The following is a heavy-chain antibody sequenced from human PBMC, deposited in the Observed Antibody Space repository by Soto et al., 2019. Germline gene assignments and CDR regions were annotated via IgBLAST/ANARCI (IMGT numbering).Heavy chain of an antibody. CDR2: INHSGST. CDR1: GGSFSGYY. Sequence: SETLSLTCAVYGGSFSGYYWSWIRQPPGKGLEWIGEINHSGSTNYNPSLKSRVTISVDTSKNQFSLKLSSVTAADTAVYYCASRPASAAAPGFGYWGQGTLVTVSS. J-gene: IGHJ4*02. D-gene: IGHD6-13*01. CDR3: ASRPASAAAPGFGY. V-gene: IGHV4-34*01.